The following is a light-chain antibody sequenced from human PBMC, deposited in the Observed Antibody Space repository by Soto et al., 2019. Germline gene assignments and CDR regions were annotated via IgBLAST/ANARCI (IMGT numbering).Light chain of an antibody. J-gene: IGKJ4*01. V-gene: IGKV3-11*01. Sequence: EIVLTQSPATVSLSPGERATLSCWASQSLSSYLAWYQQKPGQAPRLLIYDASNRVNGIPARFTGSGSGTDFTLTISSLEPEDFAVYFCQQRAGWPPTFGGGTKVEIK. CDR2: DAS. CDR3: QQRAGWPPT. CDR1: QSLSSY.